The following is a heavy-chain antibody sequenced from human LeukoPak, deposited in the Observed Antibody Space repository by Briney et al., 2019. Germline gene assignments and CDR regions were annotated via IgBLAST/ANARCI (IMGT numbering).Heavy chain of an antibody. V-gene: IGHV3-7*01. D-gene: IGHD2/OR15-2a*01. CDR1: GFTFSSYW. Sequence: PGGSLRLSCAASGFTFSSYWMSWVRQAPGKGLEWVANIKQDGSEKYYVDSVKGRFTISRDNAKNSLYLQMNSLRAEDTAVYYCASVIVTETDAFDICGQGTMVTVSS. CDR3: ASVIVTETDAFDI. J-gene: IGHJ3*02. CDR2: IKQDGSEK.